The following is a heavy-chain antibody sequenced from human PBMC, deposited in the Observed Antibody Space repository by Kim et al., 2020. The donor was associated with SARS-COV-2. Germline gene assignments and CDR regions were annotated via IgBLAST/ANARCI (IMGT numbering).Heavy chain of an antibody. V-gene: IGHV3-49*03. CDR1: GFTFGDYA. CDR3: TRADGYNLAPGYTYFDY. CDR2: IRSKAYGGTT. D-gene: IGHD5-12*01. Sequence: GGSLRLSCTASGFTFGDYAMSWFRQAPGKGLEWVGFIRSKAYGGTTEYAASVKGRFTISRDDSKSIAYLQMNSLKTEDTAVYYCTRADGYNLAPGYTYFDYWGQGTLVTVSS. J-gene: IGHJ4*02.